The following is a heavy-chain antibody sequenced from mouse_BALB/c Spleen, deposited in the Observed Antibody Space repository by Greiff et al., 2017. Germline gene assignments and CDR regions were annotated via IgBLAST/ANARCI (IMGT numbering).Heavy chain of an antibody. J-gene: IGHJ4*01. CDR2: ISSGGST. CDR3: ARGPLLRSAMDY. Sequence: EVQRVESGGGLVKPGGSLKLSCAASGFTFSSYAISWVRQTPEKRLEWVASISSGGSTYYPDSVKGRFTISRDNARNILYLQMSSLRSEDTAMYYCARGPLLRSAMDYWGQGTSVTVSS. V-gene: IGHV5-6-5*01. CDR1: GFTFSSYA. D-gene: IGHD1-2*01.